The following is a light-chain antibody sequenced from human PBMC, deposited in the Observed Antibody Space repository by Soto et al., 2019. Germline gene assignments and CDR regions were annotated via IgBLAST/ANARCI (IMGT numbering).Light chain of an antibody. Sequence: QSVLTQPASVSESPGQSITISCTGTSSDVGSYNLVSWYQRHPGKAPKLMIYEGNKRPSGVSNRFSGSNSGNTATLTISRVEAGDEADYYCQVWDSSSDLLVFGGGTQLTVL. CDR3: QVWDSSSDLLV. V-gene: IGLV2-14*02. J-gene: IGLJ2*01. CDR2: EGN. CDR1: SSDVGSYNL.